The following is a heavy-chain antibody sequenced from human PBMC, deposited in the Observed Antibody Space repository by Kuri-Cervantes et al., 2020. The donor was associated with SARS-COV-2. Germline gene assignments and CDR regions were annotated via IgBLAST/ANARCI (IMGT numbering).Heavy chain of an antibody. CDR2: INHSGST. CDR3: AREIPYYDFWSGYNNWFDP. J-gene: IGHJ5*02. CDR1: GGSFSGYY. V-gene: IGHV4-34*01. Sequence: SQTLSLTCAVYGGSFSGYYWSWIRQPPGKGLEWIGEINHSGSTNYNPSLKSRVTISVDTSKNQFSLKLSSVTAADTAVYYCAREIPYYDFWSGYNNWFDPWGQGTLVTVSS. D-gene: IGHD3-3*01.